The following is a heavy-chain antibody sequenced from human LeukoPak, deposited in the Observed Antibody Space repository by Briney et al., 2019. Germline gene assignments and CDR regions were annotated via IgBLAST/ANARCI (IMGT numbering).Heavy chain of an antibody. Sequence: GGSLRLSCAASGFTLSSYAMSWVRQAPGKGLEWVGRIASKTDGGTTDYAAPVKGRFTISRDDSKSTLYLQINSLKTEDTAVYYCTRYSHTSGWYWGQGTLVTVSS. CDR3: TRYSHTSGWY. CDR1: GFTLSSYA. V-gene: IGHV3-15*04. J-gene: IGHJ4*02. CDR2: IASKTDGGTT. D-gene: IGHD6-19*01.